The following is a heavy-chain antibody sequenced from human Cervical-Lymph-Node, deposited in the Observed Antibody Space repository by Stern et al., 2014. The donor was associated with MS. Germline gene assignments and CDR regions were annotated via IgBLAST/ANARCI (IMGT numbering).Heavy chain of an antibody. CDR2: ISWNGGSI. Sequence: EVQLVESGGGLEQPGRSLRLSWDASGFTFDDYAMHWVRQAPGKGLEWVSGISWNGGSIGYADSVKGRFTNSRDNAKNSLYLQMNSLRAEDTALYYCAKDIEERFSGSSQHYYYGMDVWGQGTTVTVSS. V-gene: IGHV3-9*01. J-gene: IGHJ6*02. D-gene: IGHD1-26*01. CDR1: GFTFDDYA. CDR3: AKDIEERFSGSSQHYYYGMDV.